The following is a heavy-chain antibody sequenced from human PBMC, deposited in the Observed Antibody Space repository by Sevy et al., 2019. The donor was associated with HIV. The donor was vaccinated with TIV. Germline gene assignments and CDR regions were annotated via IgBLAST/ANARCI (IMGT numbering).Heavy chain of an antibody. CDR2: INPNDGVT. D-gene: IGHD1-1*01. CDR1: GYTFTDYY. V-gene: IGHV1-2*02. Sequence: ASVKVSCKASGYTFTDYYIHWVRQAPGQGLEWMAWINPNDGVTNYAQRFQGGVTVTRDTSISTADMELRGLRSDDTAIYYCARLTTMPTSDLYGMDVWGQGTTVTVSS. J-gene: IGHJ6*02. CDR3: ARLTTMPTSDLYGMDV.